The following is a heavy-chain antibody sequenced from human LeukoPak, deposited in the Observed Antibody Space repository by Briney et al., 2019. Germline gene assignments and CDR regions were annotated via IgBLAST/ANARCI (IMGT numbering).Heavy chain of an antibody. CDR1: GGSISSYY. D-gene: IGHD6-13*01. Sequence: SETLSLTCTVSGGSISSYYWSWIRQPPGKGLEWIGYIYYSGSTNYNPSLKSRVTISVDTSKNQFSLKLSSVTAADTAVYYYARSSWYEHFDYWGQGTLVTVSS. CDR2: IYYSGST. V-gene: IGHV4-59*01. J-gene: IGHJ4*02. CDR3: ARSSWYEHFDY.